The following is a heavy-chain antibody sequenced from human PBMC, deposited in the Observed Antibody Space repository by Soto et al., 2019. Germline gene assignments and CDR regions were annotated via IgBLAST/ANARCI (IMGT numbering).Heavy chain of an antibody. V-gene: IGHV3-48*02. J-gene: IGHJ4*01. D-gene: IGHD2-21*02. Sequence: GGSLRLSCVGSGFSFRDHSMNWVRQPPGKGLQWISYISSSSENIYYADSVKGRFTVSRDNAKNTLFLQMNSLRDDDSAIYYCARLPKGSVVTGWGQGSWSPSPQ. CDR1: GFSFRDHS. CDR2: ISSSSENI. CDR3: ARLPKGSVVTG.